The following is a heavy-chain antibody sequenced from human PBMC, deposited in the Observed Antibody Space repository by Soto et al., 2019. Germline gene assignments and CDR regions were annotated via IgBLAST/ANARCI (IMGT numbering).Heavy chain of an antibody. Sequence: QLQLQESGPGLVKPSETLSLTCTVSGGSISSSSYYWGWICQPPGKGLEWIGSIYYSGSTYYNPSLKSRVTISVDTSKNQFSLKLSSVTAADTAVYYCARLLRFWSGYFYFDYWGQGTLVTVSS. CDR1: GGSISSSSYY. J-gene: IGHJ4*02. CDR2: IYYSGST. CDR3: ARLLRFWSGYFYFDY. D-gene: IGHD3-3*01. V-gene: IGHV4-39*01.